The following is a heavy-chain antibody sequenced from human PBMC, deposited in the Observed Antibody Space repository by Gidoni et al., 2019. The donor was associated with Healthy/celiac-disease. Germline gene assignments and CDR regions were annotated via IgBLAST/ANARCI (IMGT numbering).Heavy chain of an antibody. CDR2: ISSSGITI. CDR3: ARDKGVRFLEWSLYGMDV. CDR1: GFTFSSYE. D-gene: IGHD3-3*01. J-gene: IGHJ6*02. V-gene: IGHV3-48*03. Sequence: EVQLVESGGVLVQPGGSLRLSCAASGFTFSSYEMNWVRQAPGKGLEWVSYISSSGITIYYADSVKGRFTISRDNANNSLYLQMNSLRAEDTAVYYCARDKGVRFLEWSLYGMDVWGQGTTVTVSS.